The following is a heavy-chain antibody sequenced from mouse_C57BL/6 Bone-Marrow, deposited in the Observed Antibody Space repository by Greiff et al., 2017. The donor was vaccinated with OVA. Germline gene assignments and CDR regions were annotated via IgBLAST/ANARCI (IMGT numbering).Heavy chain of an antibody. J-gene: IGHJ4*01. CDR3: TTFDGYYLYAMDY. D-gene: IGHD2-3*01. V-gene: IGHV14-4*01. CDR1: GFNIKDDY. Sequence: VQLKQSGAELVRPGASVKLSCTASGFNIKDDYMHWVKQRPEQGLEWIGWIDPENGDTEYASKFQGKATITADTSSNTAYLQLSSLTSEDTAVYYCTTFDGYYLYAMDYWGQGTSVTVSS. CDR2: IDPENGDT.